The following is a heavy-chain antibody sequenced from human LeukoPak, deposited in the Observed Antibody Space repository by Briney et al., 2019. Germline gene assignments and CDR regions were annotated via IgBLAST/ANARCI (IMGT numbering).Heavy chain of an antibody. CDR2: INTDGSST. J-gene: IGHJ3*02. CDR3: ARDQDFWSGYYTRGAFDI. CDR1: GFTFSSYW. D-gene: IGHD3-3*01. Sequence: PGGSLRLSCAASGFTFSSYWMHWVRQAPGKGLVWVSRINTDGSSTSYADSVKGRFTISRDNAKNTLYLQMNSLRAEDTAVYYCARDQDFWSGYYTRGAFDIWGQGTMVTVSS. V-gene: IGHV3-74*01.